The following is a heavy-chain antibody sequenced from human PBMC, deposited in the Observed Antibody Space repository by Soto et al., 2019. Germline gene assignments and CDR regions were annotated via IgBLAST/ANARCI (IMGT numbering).Heavy chain of an antibody. D-gene: IGHD3-10*01. Sequence: QVTLKESGPVLVKPTETLTLTCTVSGSSLSSARMGVSWIRQPPGKALEWLAHIFSNDEKSYTTSLKTRLTITKDTSKSQVVLTMSNMDPVDTGTYYCACIHLQFAELLSERNWFDPWGQGTLVTVSS. J-gene: IGHJ5*02. CDR3: ACIHLQFAELLSERNWFDP. CDR2: IFSNDEK. CDR1: GSSLSSARMG. V-gene: IGHV2-26*01.